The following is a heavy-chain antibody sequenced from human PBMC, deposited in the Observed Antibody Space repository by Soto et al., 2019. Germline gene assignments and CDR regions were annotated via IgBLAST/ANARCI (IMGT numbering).Heavy chain of an antibody. CDR2: INPNSGGT. CDR1: GYTFTDYY. CDR3: AKDANIVVVPAATGGTDV. D-gene: IGHD2-2*01. J-gene: IGHJ6*02. V-gene: IGHV1-2*02. Sequence: ASVKVSCKASGYTFTDYYMHWVRQAPGQGLEWMGWINPNSGGTNYAQKFQGRVTMTRVTSISTAYMELSSLRSDDTALYYCAKDANIVVVPAATGGTDVCGQGTRVTVSS.